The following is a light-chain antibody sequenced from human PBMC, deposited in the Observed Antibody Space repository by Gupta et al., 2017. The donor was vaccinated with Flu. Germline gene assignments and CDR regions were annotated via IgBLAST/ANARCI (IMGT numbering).Light chain of an antibody. Sequence: QSLLTQPPSVSGAPGQRATISCTGSSSNIGAGDDVHWYQRLPGAAPKLLIFDNDTRPSGVPDRFSGSKSGTSASLAITGLQAEDEADYYCQSYDSSLSGSYVFGTGAKVTVL. CDR3: QSYDSSLSGSYV. V-gene: IGLV1-40*01. CDR2: DND. CDR1: SSNIGAGDD. J-gene: IGLJ1*01.